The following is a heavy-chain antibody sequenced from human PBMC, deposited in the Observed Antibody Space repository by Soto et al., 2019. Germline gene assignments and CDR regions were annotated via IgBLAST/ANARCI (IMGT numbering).Heavy chain of an antibody. CDR2: IYYSGST. D-gene: IGHD6-13*01. V-gene: IGHV4-31*03. J-gene: IGHJ4*02. Sequence: QVQLQESGPGLVKPSQTLSLTCTVSGGSISSGGYYWSWIRQHPGKGLEWIGYIYYSGSTNYNPSLKSRVTMSVDTSKNQFSLKLSSVTAADTAVYYCASSAEVAAAGAYYFDYWGQGTLVTVSS. CDR3: ASSAEVAAAGAYYFDY. CDR1: GGSISSGGYY.